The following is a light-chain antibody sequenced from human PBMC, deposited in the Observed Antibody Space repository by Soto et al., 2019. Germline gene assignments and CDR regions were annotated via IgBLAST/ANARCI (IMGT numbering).Light chain of an antibody. J-gene: IGKJ4*01. CDR2: GAT. CDR3: QQYNKWPPLT. Sequence: EIVMTQSPATLSVSPGERATLSCRASQSISNNIAWYQQKVGQAPRLLIYGATTTDTGIPARFIGSGSGTEFTLTISSLQTEDFAVYYCQQYNKWPPLTFGGGTKVEI. CDR1: QSISNN. V-gene: IGKV3-15*01.